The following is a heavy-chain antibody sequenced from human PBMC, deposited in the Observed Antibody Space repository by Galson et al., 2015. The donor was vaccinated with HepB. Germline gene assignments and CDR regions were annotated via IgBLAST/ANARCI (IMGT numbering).Heavy chain of an antibody. V-gene: IGHV1-2*02. CDR1: GYTFTGHY. CDR2: INTNSGGT. CDR3: ARDASEGIYGTTRHYYYYYYYMAV. D-gene: IGHD2/OR15-2a*01. J-gene: IGHJ6*03. Sequence: SVKVSCKASGYTFTGHYIHWVRQAPGQGLEWMGWINTNSGGTNYAQKFKGRVTMTRDTSISTAYMELSRLRSDDTAVYYCARDASEGIYGTTRHYYYYYYYMAVWCKGTTVTVSS.